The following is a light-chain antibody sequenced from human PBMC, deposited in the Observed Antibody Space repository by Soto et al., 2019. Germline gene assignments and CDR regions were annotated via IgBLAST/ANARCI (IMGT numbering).Light chain of an antibody. V-gene: IGLV2-11*01. Sequence: HSALTQPRSGSGFPGQSVTISCTGTSSDVGGYNYVSWYQQHPGKAPKVMIYDVSKRPSGGPDRFSGSKSGNTASLTISGLQAEDEADYYCCSYVGTNTSYVFGTGTKVTVL. J-gene: IGLJ1*01. CDR3: CSYVGTNTSYV. CDR2: DVS. CDR1: SSDVGGYNY.